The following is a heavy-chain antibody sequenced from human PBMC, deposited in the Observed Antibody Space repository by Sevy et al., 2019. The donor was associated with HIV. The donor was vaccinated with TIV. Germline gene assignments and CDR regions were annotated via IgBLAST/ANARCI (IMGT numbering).Heavy chain of an antibody. Sequence: GGSLRLSCAASGFIFSNYAVNWVRQAPGKGLEWVSTISGTGLSTYYADSVKGRFTISRDNSKNTLYLQMNSLRADDTAIYYCAKDLVSITSRQGYFDYWGQGTLVTVSS. J-gene: IGHJ4*02. CDR2: ISGTGLST. V-gene: IGHV3-23*01. CDR1: GFIFSNYA. CDR3: AKDLVSITSRQGYFDY. D-gene: IGHD6-6*01.